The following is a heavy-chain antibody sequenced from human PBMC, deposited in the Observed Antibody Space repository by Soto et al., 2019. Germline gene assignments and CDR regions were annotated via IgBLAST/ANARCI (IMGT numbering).Heavy chain of an antibody. D-gene: IGHD3-10*01. CDR1: GYTFSNYD. CDR3: AKVSRKGSAIDFDY. CDR2: VSPNNGDT. Sequence: QVQLVQSGAELKKPGASVKVSCKASGYTFSNYDMTWVRQATGQGPEWIGWVSPNNGDTGYAQKFQGRVTLTTDSSTTTAYMELTSLRSEDTAIYYCAKVSRKGSAIDFDYWGQGTLITVSS. V-gene: IGHV1-8*01. J-gene: IGHJ4*02.